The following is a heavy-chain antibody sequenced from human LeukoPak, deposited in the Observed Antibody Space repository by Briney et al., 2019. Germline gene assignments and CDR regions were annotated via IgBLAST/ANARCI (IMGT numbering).Heavy chain of an antibody. D-gene: IGHD6-19*01. CDR1: GFTFSGYA. J-gene: IGHJ4*02. CDR3: AKTSYSSGWPLHY. Sequence: GGSLRLSCAASGFTFSGYAMSWVRQAPGRGLEWVSTISGFGGSTYYADSVKGRFTISRDNSKNTLYLQMNSLRAEDTAVYYCAKTSYSSGWPLHYWGQGTLVTVSS. CDR2: ISGFGGST. V-gene: IGHV3-23*01.